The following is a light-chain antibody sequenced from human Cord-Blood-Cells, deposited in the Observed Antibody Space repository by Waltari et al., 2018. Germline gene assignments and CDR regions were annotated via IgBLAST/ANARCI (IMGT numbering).Light chain of an antibody. CDR2: DVS. CDR1: SSDVGGYNY. J-gene: IGLJ3*02. CDR3: SSYTSSSTLV. V-gene: IGLV2-14*03. Sequence: QSALTQPASVSGSPGQSITISCTGTSSDVGGYNYVSWYQQHPGKAPKLMIYDVSNRPSGVSNHFSGSKSGNTASLTISGLQAEDEADYYCSSYTSSSTLVFGG.